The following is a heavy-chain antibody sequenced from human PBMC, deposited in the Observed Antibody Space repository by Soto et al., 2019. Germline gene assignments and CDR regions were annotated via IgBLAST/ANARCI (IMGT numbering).Heavy chain of an antibody. CDR2: ISAYNGNT. Sequence: ASAAVSATASGYTFTSCGISWVRQAPGQGLEWMGWISAYNGNTNYAQKLQGRVTMTTDTSTSTAYMELRSLRSDDTAVYYCARDRTSPRYMDVWGKGTTVTVSS. J-gene: IGHJ6*03. CDR3: ARDRTSPRYMDV. CDR1: GYTFTSCG. V-gene: IGHV1-18*01.